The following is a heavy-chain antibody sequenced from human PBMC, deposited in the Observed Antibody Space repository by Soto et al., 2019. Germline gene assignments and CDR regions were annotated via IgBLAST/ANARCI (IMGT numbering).Heavy chain of an antibody. CDR1: SGTVRVKSPD. CDR2: IDDSGRT. Sequence: SEPLSHTCPLSSGTVRVKSPDRAWTRQHPWQGLEWTGAIDDSGRTYYSESLKSRATISVDTARNQFSLKLNSVTAPDTAVYYCATQGRNTRIVVVRHYDTDFWGQGTAATVSS. V-gene: IGHV4-39*01. CDR3: ATQGRNTRIVVVRHYDTDF. J-gene: IGHJ6*02. D-gene: IGHD1-26*01.